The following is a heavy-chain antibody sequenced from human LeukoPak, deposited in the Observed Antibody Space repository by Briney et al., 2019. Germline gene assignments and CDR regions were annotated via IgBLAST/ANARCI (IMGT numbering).Heavy chain of an antibody. CDR1: GYTFTGYY. Sequence: ASVKVSCKASGYTFTGYYMHWVRQAPGQGLEWMGWTNPNSGGTNYAQKFQGRVTMTRDTSISTAYMELSRLRSDDTAVYYCARDRTYYDSSGYLDYWGQGTLVTVSS. V-gene: IGHV1-2*02. CDR2: TNPNSGGT. J-gene: IGHJ4*02. D-gene: IGHD3-22*01. CDR3: ARDRTYYDSSGYLDY.